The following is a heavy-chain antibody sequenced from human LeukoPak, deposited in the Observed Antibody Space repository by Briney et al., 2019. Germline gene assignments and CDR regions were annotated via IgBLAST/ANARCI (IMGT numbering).Heavy chain of an antibody. Sequence: PGGSLRLSCVVSGFTFSGFGMHWVRQAPGKGLEWVAFIRYDGSNKYYADSVKGRFTISRDNSKNTLYLQMNSLRAEDTAVYYCARVNYDSSGYDDYWGQGTLVTVSS. D-gene: IGHD3-22*01. CDR2: IRYDGSNK. CDR3: ARVNYDSSGYDDY. J-gene: IGHJ4*02. CDR1: GFTFSGFG. V-gene: IGHV3-30*02.